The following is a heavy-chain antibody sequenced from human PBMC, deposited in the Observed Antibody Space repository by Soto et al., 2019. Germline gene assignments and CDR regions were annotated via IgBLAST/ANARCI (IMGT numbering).Heavy chain of an antibody. CDR3: ARDSWNSGSYYNGDAFDI. CDR2: ISYDGSNK. V-gene: IGHV3-30-3*01. CDR1: GFTFSSYA. Sequence: LSCAASGFTFSSYAMHWVRQAPGKGLEWVAVISYDGSNKYYADSVKGRFTISRDNSKNTLYLQMNSLRAEDTAVYYCARDSWNSGSYYNGDAFDIWGQGTMVTVSS. D-gene: IGHD3-10*01. J-gene: IGHJ3*02.